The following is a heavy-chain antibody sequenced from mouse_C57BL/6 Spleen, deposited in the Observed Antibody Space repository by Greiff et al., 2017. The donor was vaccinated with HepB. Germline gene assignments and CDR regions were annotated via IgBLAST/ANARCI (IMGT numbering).Heavy chain of an antibody. CDR3: ARYHGNYHYWYFDV. CDR1: GFTFTDYY. J-gene: IGHJ1*03. D-gene: IGHD2-1*01. Sequence: EVQRVESGGGLVQPGGSLSLSCAASGFTFTDYYMSWVRQPPGKALEWLGFIRNKANGYTTEYSASVKGRFTISRDNSQSILYLQMNALRAEDSATYYCARYHGNYHYWYFDVWGTGTTVTVSS. V-gene: IGHV7-3*01. CDR2: IRNKANGYTT.